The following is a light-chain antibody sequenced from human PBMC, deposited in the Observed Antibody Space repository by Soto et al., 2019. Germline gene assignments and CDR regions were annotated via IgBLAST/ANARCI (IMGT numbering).Light chain of an antibody. CDR1: SSNLGAGYD. V-gene: IGLV1-40*01. CDR3: SSYTSGSSHYV. J-gene: IGLJ1*01. Sequence: SVLTQPPSVSGAPGQRVTISCTGSSSNLGAGYDVHWYQLLPGTAPKLLIYGNRNRPSGVPDRFSGSKSGTSASLAISGLQAEDEGDYHCSSYTSGSSHYVVGNGTKVTV. CDR2: GNR.